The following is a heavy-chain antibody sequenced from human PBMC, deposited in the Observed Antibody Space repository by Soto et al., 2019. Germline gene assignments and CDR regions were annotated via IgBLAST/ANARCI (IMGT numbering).Heavy chain of an antibody. CDR2: IIPIFGTA. CDR1: GGTFSSYA. CDR3: ARKGYCSGGSCSPHSSWFDP. V-gene: IGHV1-69*01. J-gene: IGHJ5*02. D-gene: IGHD2-15*01. Sequence: QVQLVQSGAEVKKPGSSVKVSCKASGGTFSSYAISWVRQAPGQGLEWMGGIIPIFGTANYAQKFQGRVTITADESTSTAYMELSSLRSEDTAVYYCARKGYCSGGSCSPHSSWFDPWGQGTLVTVSS.